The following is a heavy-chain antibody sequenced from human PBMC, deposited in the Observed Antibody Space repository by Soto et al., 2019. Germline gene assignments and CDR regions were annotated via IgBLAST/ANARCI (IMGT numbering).Heavy chain of an antibody. V-gene: IGHV4-59*05. CDR2: IYYSGSI. D-gene: IGHD3-22*01. Sequence: SETLSLTCTVSGGSISSYYWSWIRQPPGKGLEWIGSIYYSGSIYHNPSLKSRISTSVDTSKNQFSLKLNSVTAADTALYYCARLLYDRSGYYYFDYWGRGTLVTVSS. CDR1: GGSISSYY. J-gene: IGHJ4*02. CDR3: ARLLYDRSGYYYFDY.